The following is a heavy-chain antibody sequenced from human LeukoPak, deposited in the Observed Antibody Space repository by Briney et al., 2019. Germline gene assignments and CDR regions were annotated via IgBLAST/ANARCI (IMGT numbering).Heavy chain of an antibody. V-gene: IGHV3-72*01. CDR2: SRNKANSYTT. CDR1: GFTFSDHN. J-gene: IGHJ6*03. D-gene: IGHD5-12*01. CDR3: TRDDRGSAVATRYYYYMDV. Sequence: GGSLRLSCAASGFTFSDHNMDWVRQAPGKGLEWVGRSRNKANSYTTEYAASVKGRFTISRDDSKNSLYLQMYSLKTEDTAVYYCTRDDRGSAVATRYYYYMDVWGKGTTVTVSS.